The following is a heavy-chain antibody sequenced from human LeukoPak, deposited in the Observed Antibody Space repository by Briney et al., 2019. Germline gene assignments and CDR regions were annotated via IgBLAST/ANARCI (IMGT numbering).Heavy chain of an antibody. CDR3: ARGARTYYYYGSGSYNY. CDR1: GFTFSSYT. Sequence: GSLRLSCAASGFTFSSYTMSWVRQPPGKGLEWIGEINHSGSTNYNPSLKSRVTISVDTSKNQFSLKLSSVTAADTAVYYCARGARTYYYYGSGSYNYWGQGTLVTVSS. J-gene: IGHJ4*02. V-gene: IGHV4-34*01. CDR2: INHSGST. D-gene: IGHD3-10*01.